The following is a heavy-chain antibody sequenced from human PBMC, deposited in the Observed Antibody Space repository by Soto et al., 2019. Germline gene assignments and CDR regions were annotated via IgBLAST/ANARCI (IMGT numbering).Heavy chain of an antibody. D-gene: IGHD3-16*01. Sequence: QVQLVQSGAEVKKPGASVKVSCKASGYTFTRYGISWVRQAPGQGLEWMGWISAYNGNTNYAQKLQGRVTMTTDTSTSTVYMGLRRLSSHDTVVYSCARKDYPVDYWCQGTLVLVSS. CDR2: ISAYNGNT. CDR3: ARKDYPVDY. J-gene: IGHJ4*02. V-gene: IGHV1-18*01. CDR1: GYTFTRYG.